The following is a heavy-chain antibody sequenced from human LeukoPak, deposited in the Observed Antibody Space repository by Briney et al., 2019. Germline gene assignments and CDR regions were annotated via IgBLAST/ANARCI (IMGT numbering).Heavy chain of an antibody. Sequence: GGSLRLSCAASGFTFSDHYMDWVRQAPGKGLEWVGRTRNKANSYTTEYAASVKGRFTISRDDSKNSLYLQMNSLKTEDTAVYYCARTFYDYVWGSYRSNYWYFDLWDRGTLVTVSS. V-gene: IGHV3-72*01. CDR2: TRNKANSYTT. CDR3: ARTFYDYVWGSYRSNYWYFDL. D-gene: IGHD3-16*02. J-gene: IGHJ2*01. CDR1: GFTFSDHY.